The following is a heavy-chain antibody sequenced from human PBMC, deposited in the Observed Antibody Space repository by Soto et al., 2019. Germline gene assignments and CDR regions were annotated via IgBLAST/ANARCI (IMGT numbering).Heavy chain of an antibody. J-gene: IGHJ4*02. CDR1: GFTFSSYG. CDR2: ISYDGSNK. D-gene: IGHD6-19*01. V-gene: IGHV3-30*03. CDR3: ATPPGGWYHPFDY. Sequence: QVQLVESGGGVVQPGRSLRLSCAASGFTFSSYGMHWVRQAPGKGLEWVAVISYDGSNKYYVDSVKGRFTISRDNSKNALYLQMNRLRAEYTAVYYCATPPGGWYHPFDYWGQGTLVTVSS.